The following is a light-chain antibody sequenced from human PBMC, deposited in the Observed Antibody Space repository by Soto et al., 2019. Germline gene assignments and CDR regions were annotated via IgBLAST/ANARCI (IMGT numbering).Light chain of an antibody. Sequence: LLTQSPATLSLSPGDRATLSWRASQSVSSYVAWYQQKTGKAPRILIYDESNRAHGIPARLSGSGSGTDFTLTISSLEPEDFAVYYCQHRYNWLITCGQGTRLEI. CDR3: QHRYNWLIT. CDR2: DES. V-gene: IGKV3-11*01. J-gene: IGKJ5*01. CDR1: QSVSSY.